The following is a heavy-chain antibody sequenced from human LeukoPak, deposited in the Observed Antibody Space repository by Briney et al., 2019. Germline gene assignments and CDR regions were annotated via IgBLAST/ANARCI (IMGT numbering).Heavy chain of an antibody. V-gene: IGHV3-7*01. CDR3: ARLKGNWFDP. CDR1: GFIFSSYS. J-gene: IGHJ5*02. CDR2: IKQDGSEK. Sequence: GGSLRLSCVASGFIFSSYSMSWVRQAPGKGLEWVANIKQDGSEKYYVDSVKGRFTISRDNAKNSLYLQMNSLRAEDTAVYYCARLKGNWFDPWGQGTLVTVSS.